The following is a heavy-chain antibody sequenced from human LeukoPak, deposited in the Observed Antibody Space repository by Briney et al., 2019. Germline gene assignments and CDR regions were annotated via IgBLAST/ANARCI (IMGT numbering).Heavy chain of an antibody. Sequence: PSETLSLTCTVSGGSVSSTTYFWSWIRQPPGKGLEWIASINYSGSTYYNPSLKSRVTISVDTSENQLSLKLSSVTAADTAVYYCARYVVYGSGKYYFDYWGQGTLVTVSS. CDR2: INYSGST. V-gene: IGHV4-39*01. CDR3: ARYVVYGSGKYYFDY. CDR1: GGSVSSTTYF. D-gene: IGHD3-10*01. J-gene: IGHJ4*02.